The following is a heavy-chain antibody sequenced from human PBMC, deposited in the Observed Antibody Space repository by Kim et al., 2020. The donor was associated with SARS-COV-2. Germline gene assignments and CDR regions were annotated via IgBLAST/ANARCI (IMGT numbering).Heavy chain of an antibody. D-gene: IGHD4-17*01. V-gene: IGHV5-10-1*01. J-gene: IGHJ5*02. CDR3: ARSPNDYGDYEVVLWFDP. CDR2: IDPSDSYT. Sequence: GESLKISCKGSGYSFTSYWISWVRQMPGKGLEWMGRIDPSDSYTNYSPSFQGHVTISADKSISTAYLQWSSLKASDTAMYYCARSPNDYGDYEVVLWFDPWGQGTLVTVSS. CDR1: GYSFTSYW.